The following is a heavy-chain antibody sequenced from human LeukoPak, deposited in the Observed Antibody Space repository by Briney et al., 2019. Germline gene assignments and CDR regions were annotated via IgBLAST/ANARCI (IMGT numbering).Heavy chain of an antibody. Sequence: GGSLRLSCAASGFTFSSYAMSWVRQAPGKGLAWVSAISGSGGSTYYADSVKGRFTISRDNSKNTLYLQMNSLRAEDTAVYYCAKGLGNYYDSSGYYDYFDYWGQGTLVTVSS. D-gene: IGHD3-22*01. CDR3: AKGLGNYYDSSGYYDYFDY. CDR2: ISGSGGST. J-gene: IGHJ4*02. V-gene: IGHV3-23*01. CDR1: GFTFSSYA.